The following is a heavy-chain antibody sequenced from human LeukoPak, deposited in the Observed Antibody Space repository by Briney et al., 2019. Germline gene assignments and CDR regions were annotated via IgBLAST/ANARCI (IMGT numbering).Heavy chain of an antibody. V-gene: IGHV3-23*01. CDR2: IRAGGGST. J-gene: IGHJ4*02. CDR3: AKIAPGGSYKGEFDC. Sequence: GGSLRLSCAASGFTFSSYAMSWVRQAPGKGLEWVSAIRAGGGSTYYADSAKGRFTISRDNSKNTLYLQTNSLRAEDTAVYYCAKIAPGGSYKGEFDCWGQGTLVTVSS. D-gene: IGHD1-26*01. CDR1: GFTFSSYA.